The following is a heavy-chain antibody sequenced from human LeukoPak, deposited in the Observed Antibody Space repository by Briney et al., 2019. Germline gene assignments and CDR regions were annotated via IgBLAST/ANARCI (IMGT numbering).Heavy chain of an antibody. J-gene: IGHJ2*01. CDR2: ISSSGSGDNT. Sequence: GGSLRLSCAASGVTLSTYAMSWARQAPGKGLEWVSGISSSGSGDNTYYADSVKGRFTISRDSSKNTLFLHMNTLRAEDTAIYYCAKDRTVGASYWYFDFWGRGTLVTVSS. CDR1: GVTLSTYA. D-gene: IGHD1-26*01. CDR3: AKDRTVGASYWYFDF. V-gene: IGHV3-23*01.